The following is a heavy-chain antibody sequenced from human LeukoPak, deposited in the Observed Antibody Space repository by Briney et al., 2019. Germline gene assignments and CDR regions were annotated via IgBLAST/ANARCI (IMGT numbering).Heavy chain of an antibody. CDR3: ARDIPKIRYFDWLLSGLDY. CDR2: IYHSGST. J-gene: IGHJ4*02. CDR1: GYSISSGYY. D-gene: IGHD3-9*01. Sequence: SETLSLTCTVSGYSISSGYYWGWIRQPPGKGLEWIGSIYHSGSTYYKPSLKSRVTISVDTSKNQFSLKLSSVTAADTAVYYCARDIPKIRYFDWLLSGLDYWGQGTLVTVSS. V-gene: IGHV4-38-2*02.